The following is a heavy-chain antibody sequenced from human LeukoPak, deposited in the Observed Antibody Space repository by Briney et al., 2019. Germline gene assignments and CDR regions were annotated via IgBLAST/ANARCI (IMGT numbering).Heavy chain of an antibody. Sequence: GESLKISCKASGFTFSSYSMNWVRQAPGKGLEWVSSISSSSSYIYYADSVKGRFTISRDNAKNSLYLQMNSLRAEDTAVYYCARDRIQYYYMDVWGKGTTVTVSS. CDR2: ISSSSSYI. V-gene: IGHV3-21*01. CDR1: GFTFSSYS. CDR3: ARDRIQYYYMDV. J-gene: IGHJ6*03.